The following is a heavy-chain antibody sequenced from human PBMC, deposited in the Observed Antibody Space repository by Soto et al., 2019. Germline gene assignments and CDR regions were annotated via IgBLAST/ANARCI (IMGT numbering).Heavy chain of an antibody. CDR2: IIPLFGTT. CDR1: GCTFSNYA. Sequence: QVQLVQSGAEVKKPGSSVTVSCRASGCTFSNYAINWVRQAPGQGLEWMAGIIPLFGTTNYAQKFQGRVTITADESTSTAYMELTSLRSEDTAVFYCATSPYSYDTSGYLDYWGQGTLVTVSS. V-gene: IGHV1-69*12. D-gene: IGHD3-22*01. CDR3: ATSPYSYDTSGYLDY. J-gene: IGHJ4*02.